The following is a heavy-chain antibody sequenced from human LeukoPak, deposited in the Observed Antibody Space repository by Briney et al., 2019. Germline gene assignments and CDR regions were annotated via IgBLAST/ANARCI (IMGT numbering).Heavy chain of an antibody. D-gene: IGHD3-22*01. Sequence: KPSETLSLTCAVYGESFSGHYWTWIRQPPGKGLEWIGYIYYSGSTNYNPSLKSRVTISVDTSKNQFSLKLSSVTAADTAVYYCAREGYYYDSSGYDCWGQGILVTVSS. CDR2: IYYSGST. CDR3: AREGYYYDSSGYDC. CDR1: GESFSGHY. J-gene: IGHJ4*02. V-gene: IGHV4-59*11.